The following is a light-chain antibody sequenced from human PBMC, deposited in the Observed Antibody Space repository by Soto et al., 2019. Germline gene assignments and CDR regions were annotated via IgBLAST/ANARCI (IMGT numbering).Light chain of an antibody. V-gene: IGLV1-40*01. CDR3: QSYDSDLSAWV. CDR2: GNY. Sequence: QSVLTQPPSVSGAPGQRVTISCTGSSSNIGAGHAVHWYQHLPGTAPKLLINGNYIRPSGVPDRFSASTSGTSASLTVTGLQAEDEAHYYCQSYDSDLSAWVFGGGTKLTVL. J-gene: IGLJ3*02. CDR1: SSNIGAGHA.